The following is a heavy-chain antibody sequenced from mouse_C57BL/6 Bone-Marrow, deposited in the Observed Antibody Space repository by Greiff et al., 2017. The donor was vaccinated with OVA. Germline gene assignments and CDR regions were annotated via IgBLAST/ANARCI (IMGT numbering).Heavy chain of an antibody. CDR3: ARGATVVATNY. D-gene: IGHD1-1*01. CDR1: GYTFTSYW. Sequence: QVQLQQPGAELVKPGASVKLSCKASGYTFTSYWMQWVKQRPGQGLEWIGEIDPSDSYTNSNQKFKGKATLTVDTSSSTAYMQLSSLTSEDSAVYYCARGATVVATNYWGQGTTLTVSS. J-gene: IGHJ2*01. CDR2: IDPSDSYT. V-gene: IGHV1-50*01.